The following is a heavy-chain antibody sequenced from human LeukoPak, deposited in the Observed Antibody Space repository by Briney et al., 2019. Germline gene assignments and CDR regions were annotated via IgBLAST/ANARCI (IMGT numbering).Heavy chain of an antibody. CDR2: IKQDGSEK. CDR1: GFTFSSYW. V-gene: IGHV3-7*03. J-gene: IGHJ4*02. Sequence: GGSLRLSCAASGFTFSSYWMSWVRQAPGKGLEWVANIKQDGSEKYYVDSVKGRFTISRDNAKNSLYLQMNSLRAEDTAVYYCAKDSMSVGSSGRTDYWGQGTLVTVSS. D-gene: IGHD6-19*01. CDR3: AKDSMSVGSSGRTDY.